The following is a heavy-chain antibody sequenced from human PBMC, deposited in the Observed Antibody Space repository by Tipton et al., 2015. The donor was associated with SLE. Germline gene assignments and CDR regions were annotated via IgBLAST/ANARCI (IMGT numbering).Heavy chain of an antibody. D-gene: IGHD7-27*01. CDR1: GFTFSSYS. V-gene: IGHV3-48*01. J-gene: IGHJ4*02. CDR3: ATSPPMTGDQEAFDY. CDR2: ISSSSSTI. Sequence: SLRLSCAASGFTFSSYSMNWVRQAPGKGLEWVSYISSSSSTIYYADSVKGRFTISRDNSKNTLYLQMNSLRAEDTAVYYCATSPPMTGDQEAFDYWGQGTLVTVSS.